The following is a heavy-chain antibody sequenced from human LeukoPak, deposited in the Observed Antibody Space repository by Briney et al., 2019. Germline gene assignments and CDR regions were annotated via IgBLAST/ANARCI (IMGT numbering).Heavy chain of an antibody. CDR3: ARGDPYYYYMDV. CDR2: IYHSGST. Sequence: SETLSLTCTVSGYSISSGYYWGWIRQPPGKGLEWIGSIYHSGSTYYNPSLKSRVTISVDTSKNQFSLKLSSVTAADTAVYYCARGDPYYYYMDVWGKGTTVTISS. J-gene: IGHJ6*03. V-gene: IGHV4-38-2*02. CDR1: GYSISSGYY.